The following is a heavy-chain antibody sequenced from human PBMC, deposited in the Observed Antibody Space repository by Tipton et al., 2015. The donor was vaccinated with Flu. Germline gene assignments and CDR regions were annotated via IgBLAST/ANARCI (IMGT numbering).Heavy chain of an antibody. D-gene: IGHD3-3*01. CDR1: DGSFNGYF. CDR3: ARDDLVWSRGFKCTGVDV. V-gene: IGHV4-4*07. CDR2: IYTNGDI. J-gene: IGHJ6*02. Sequence: TLSLTCTVSDGSFNGYFWTWIRQPAGKGLEWIGRIYTNGDIAYNPSLQSRVILSVDASKNQFSLKLRSVTAADTAVYFCARDDLVWSRGFKCTGVDVWGQGTAVSVSS.